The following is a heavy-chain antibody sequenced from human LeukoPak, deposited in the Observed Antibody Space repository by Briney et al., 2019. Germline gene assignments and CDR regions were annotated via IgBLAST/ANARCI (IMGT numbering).Heavy chain of an antibody. Sequence: GGSLRLSCAASGFTFSSYSMNWVRQAPGKGLEWVSSISSSSTYIYYADSVKGRFTISRDNAKNSLYLQMNSLRAEDTALYHCARVRYGSGSYYEHYYYYYMDVWGKGTTVTISS. CDR3: ARVRYGSGSYYEHYYYYYMDV. J-gene: IGHJ6*03. D-gene: IGHD3-10*01. CDR2: ISSSSTYI. V-gene: IGHV3-21*04. CDR1: GFTFSSYS.